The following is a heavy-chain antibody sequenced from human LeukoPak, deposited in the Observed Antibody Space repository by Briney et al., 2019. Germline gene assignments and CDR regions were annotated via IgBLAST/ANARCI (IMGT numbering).Heavy chain of an antibody. CDR3: ARDLMELRLFDY. V-gene: IGHV3-30-3*01. CDR1: GFTFSSYA. Sequence: GGSLRLSCAASGFTFSSYAMHWVRQAPGKGLEWVAVISYDGSNKYYADSVKGRFTISRDNSKNTLYLQMNSLRAEDTAVYYCARDLMELRLFDYWGQGTLVTVSS. CDR2: ISYDGSNK. D-gene: IGHD1-7*01. J-gene: IGHJ4*02.